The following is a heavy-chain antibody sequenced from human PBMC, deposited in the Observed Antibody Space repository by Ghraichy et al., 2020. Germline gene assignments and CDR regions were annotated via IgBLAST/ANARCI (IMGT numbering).Heavy chain of an antibody. D-gene: IGHD3-10*01. Sequence: GSLRLSCGASGFIFSNYGMHWVRQAPGKGLEWVAGIWYDGSNKYYADSVKGRFTISRDNSKNTLYLQMNSLRAEDTAVYYCARDLYGFVGEGNAFDIWGQGTMVTVSS. CDR1: GFIFSNYG. CDR3: ARDLYGFVGEGNAFDI. V-gene: IGHV3-33*01. CDR2: IWYDGSNK. J-gene: IGHJ3*02.